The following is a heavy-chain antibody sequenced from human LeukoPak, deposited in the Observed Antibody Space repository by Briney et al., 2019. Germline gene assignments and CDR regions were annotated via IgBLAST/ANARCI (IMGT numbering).Heavy chain of an antibody. J-gene: IGHJ4*02. Sequence: SETLSLTCAVYGGSLSGYYWSWIRQPPGKGLEWIGEINHSGSTNYNPSLKSRVTISVDTSKNQFSLKLSSVTAADTAVYYCARVPTMVRGVIISEYFDYWGQGTLVTVSS. CDR3: ARVPTMVRGVIISEYFDY. CDR1: GGSLSGYY. CDR2: INHSGST. D-gene: IGHD3-10*01. V-gene: IGHV4-34*01.